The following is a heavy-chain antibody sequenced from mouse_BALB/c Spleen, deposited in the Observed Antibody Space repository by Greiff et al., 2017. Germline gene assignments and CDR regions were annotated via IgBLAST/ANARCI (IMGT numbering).Heavy chain of an antibody. CDR1: GYTFTSYW. Sequence: VHVKQSGTVLARPGASVKMSCKASGYTFTSYWMHWVKQRPGQGLEWIGAIYPGNSDTSYNQKFKGKAKLTAVTSTSTAYMELSSLTNEDSAVYYCARNMGGSSPWFAYWGQGTLVTVSA. D-gene: IGHD1-1*01. CDR3: ARNMGGSSPWFAY. CDR2: IYPGNSDT. V-gene: IGHV1-5*01. J-gene: IGHJ3*01.